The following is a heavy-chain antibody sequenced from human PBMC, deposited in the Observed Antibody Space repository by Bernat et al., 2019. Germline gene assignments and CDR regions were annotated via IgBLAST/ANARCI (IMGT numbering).Heavy chain of an antibody. CDR1: GGSISSGGYS. D-gene: IGHD3-22*01. CDR3: ASGDSGSKVGS. V-gene: IGHV4-31*03. Sequence: QVQLQESGPGLVKPSQTLSLTCTVPGGSISSGGYSWSWIRQHPGRGLEWIGHIYDGGSTYYNPFLRRRITISVDTSNNKFSLVLSSVTAADTAVYYCASGDSGSKVGSWGQGTLVTVSS. CDR2: IYDGGST. J-gene: IGHJ5*02.